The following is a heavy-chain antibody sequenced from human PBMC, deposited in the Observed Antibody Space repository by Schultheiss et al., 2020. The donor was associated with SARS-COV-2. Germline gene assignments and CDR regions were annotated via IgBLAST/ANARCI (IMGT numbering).Heavy chain of an antibody. D-gene: IGHD6-19*01. V-gene: IGHV4-4*07. CDR3: ARDRPPTSEVVAGTPGDY. Sequence: SETLSLTCTVSGGSISSYYWSWIRQPPGKGLEWIGRIYTSGSTNYNPSLKSRVTMSVDTSKNQFSLKLSSVTAADTAVYYCARDRPPTSEVVAGTPGDYWGQGTLVTVAS. J-gene: IGHJ4*02. CDR2: IYTSGST. CDR1: GGSISSYY.